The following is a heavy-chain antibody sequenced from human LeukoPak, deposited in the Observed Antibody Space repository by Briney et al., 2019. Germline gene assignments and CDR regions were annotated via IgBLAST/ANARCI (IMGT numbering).Heavy chain of an antibody. CDR3: AREDYDSSGYSTLKRFDP. V-gene: IGHV3-21*06. Sequence: GGSLRLSCAASGFTFSNDWMHWVRQAPGKGLEGVSSISGGSSYIFYAGSVQGRFTISRDNAKNSLDLQMNSLSAEDTAVYYCAREDYDSSGYSTLKRFDPWGQGTLVTVSS. CDR2: ISGGSSYI. J-gene: IGHJ5*01. CDR1: GFTFSNDW. D-gene: IGHD3-22*01.